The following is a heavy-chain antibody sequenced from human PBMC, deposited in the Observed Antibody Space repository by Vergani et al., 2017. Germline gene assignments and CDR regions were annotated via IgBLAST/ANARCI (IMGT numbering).Heavy chain of an antibody. D-gene: IGHD6-19*01. V-gene: IGHV4-34*01. J-gene: IGHJ3*02. CDR1: CGSFSGYY. CDR3: ATLSIAVAGDAFDI. Sequence: QVQLQQWGAGLLKPSETLSLTCAVYCGSFSGYYCSWIRQPPGKGLEWIGEINHSGSTNYNPSLKSRVTISVDTSKNQFSLKLSSVTAADTAVYYCATLSIAVAGDAFDIWGQGTMVTVSS. CDR2: INHSGST.